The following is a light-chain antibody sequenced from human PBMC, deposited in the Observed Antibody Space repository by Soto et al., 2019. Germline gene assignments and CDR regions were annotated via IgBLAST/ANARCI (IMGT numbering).Light chain of an antibody. J-gene: IGLJ1*01. CDR1: SSDVGGYDY. CDR2: DVT. V-gene: IGLV2-14*01. Sequence: QSVLTQPASVSGAPGQSITISCTGTSSDVGGYDYVSWYQQHPGKAPKLMIYDVTNRPSGVSNRFSGSKSGNTASLTISGLQAEDEADYYCISYARINTYLFGTGTKVTVL. CDR3: ISYARINTYL.